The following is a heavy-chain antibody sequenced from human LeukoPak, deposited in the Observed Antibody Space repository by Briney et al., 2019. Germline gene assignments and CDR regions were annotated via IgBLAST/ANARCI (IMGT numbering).Heavy chain of an antibody. V-gene: IGHV4-59*01. CDR3: AREEAVAGIDY. CDR1: GCSLSRYY. CDR2: IYYSGST. Sequence: PSETLPLTCTVSGCSLSRYYWSWLRQPPGKGLEWMGYIYYSGSTNYNPSLMSRVTISVDTSKNQFSLKLSSVTAADTAVYYCAREEAVAGIDYWGQGTLVTVSS. D-gene: IGHD6-19*01. J-gene: IGHJ4*02.